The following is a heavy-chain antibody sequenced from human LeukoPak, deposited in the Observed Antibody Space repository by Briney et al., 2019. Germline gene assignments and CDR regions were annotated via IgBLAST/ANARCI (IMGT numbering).Heavy chain of an antibody. Sequence: SETLSLTCTVSGGSISSYYWSWIRQPAGKGLEWIGRIYTSGSTNYNPSLKSRVTMSVDTSKNQFSLKPSSVTAADTAVYYCARDFDFVDCSSTSCPMTFDYWGQGTLVTVSS. CDR2: IYTSGST. J-gene: IGHJ4*02. D-gene: IGHD2-2*01. V-gene: IGHV4-4*07. CDR3: ARDFDFVDCSSTSCPMTFDY. CDR1: GGSISSYY.